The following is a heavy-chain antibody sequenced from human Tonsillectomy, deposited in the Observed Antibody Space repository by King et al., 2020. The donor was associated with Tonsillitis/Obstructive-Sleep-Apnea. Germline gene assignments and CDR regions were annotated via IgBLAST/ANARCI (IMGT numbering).Heavy chain of an antibody. V-gene: IGHV3-30*03. J-gene: IGHJ5*02. CDR1: GFTFSSYG. CDR3: APGGDIVGVPAGTGGDWFDP. D-gene: IGHD2-2*01. Sequence: VQLVESGGGVVQPGRSLRLSCAASGFTFSSYGMHWVRQAPGKGLEWVAVISYDGSNKYYADSVKGRFTISRDNSKNTLYLQMNSLRAEDTAVYYCAPGGDIVGVPAGTGGDWFDPWGQGPLVTVSS. CDR2: ISYDGSNK.